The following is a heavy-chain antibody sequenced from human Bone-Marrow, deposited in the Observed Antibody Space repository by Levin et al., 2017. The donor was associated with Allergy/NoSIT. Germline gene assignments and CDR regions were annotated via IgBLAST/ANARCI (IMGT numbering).Heavy chain of an antibody. D-gene: IGHD6-13*01. J-gene: IGHJ6*03. CDR2: INHSGST. Sequence: SETLSLTCAVYGGSFSGYYWSWIRQPPGKGLEWIGEINHSGSTNYNPSLKSRVTISVDTSKNQFSLKLSSVTAADTAVYYCARGIAAAGHYYDYMDVWGKGTTVTVSS. CDR1: GGSFSGYY. CDR3: ARGIAAAGHYYDYMDV. V-gene: IGHV4-34*01.